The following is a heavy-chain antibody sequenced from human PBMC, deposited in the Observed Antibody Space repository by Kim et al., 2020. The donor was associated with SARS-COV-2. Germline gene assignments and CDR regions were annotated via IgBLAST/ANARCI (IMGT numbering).Heavy chain of an antibody. CDR3: ARGHLGELSSNDY. D-gene: IGHD3-16*02. Sequence: YADSVTGRFTNSRDNAKNTLYLQMNSLRAEDTAVYYCARGHLGELSSNDYWGQGTLVTVSS. V-gene: IGHV3-74*01. J-gene: IGHJ4*02.